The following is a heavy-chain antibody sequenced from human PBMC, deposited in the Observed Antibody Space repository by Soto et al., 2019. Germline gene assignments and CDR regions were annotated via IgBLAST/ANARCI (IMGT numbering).Heavy chain of an antibody. Sequence: ASVKVSCKAAGYTFTNFCISWVRQAPGQGLEWMGWINAYNANTNYAQMLQGRVTMTTDTSTSTAYMELRSLRSDDTAVYYCARGLTEMATLGWYYGMDVWGQGTTVTVSS. CDR2: INAYNANT. J-gene: IGHJ6*02. V-gene: IGHV1-18*01. D-gene: IGHD5-12*01. CDR1: GYTFTNFC. CDR3: ARGLTEMATLGWYYGMDV.